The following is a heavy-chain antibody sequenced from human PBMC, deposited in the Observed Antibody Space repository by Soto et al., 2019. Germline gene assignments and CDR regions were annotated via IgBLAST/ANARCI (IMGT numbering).Heavy chain of an antibody. J-gene: IGHJ4*02. CDR1: GFTYRSFG. CDR3: ARRSCPRALDY. V-gene: IGHV3-64*01. Sequence: EVQLVESGGGFVQLARSLRLSCVASGFTYRSFGIHCVRQAPGKGLENVSAISSNGATTYYANSVKGRFTMFRDNSKNIVYLQMSSLRSEETAVYFCARRSCPRALDYWVKRSLITV. CDR2: ISSNGATT.